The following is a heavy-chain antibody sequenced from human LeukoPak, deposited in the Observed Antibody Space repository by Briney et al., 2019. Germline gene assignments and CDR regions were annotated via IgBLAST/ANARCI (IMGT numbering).Heavy chain of an antibody. CDR1: GGSFSGCY. CDR2: INHSGST. D-gene: IGHD2-2*01. CDR3: AREVVVVPDPYYYYMDV. Sequence: SETLSLTCAVYGGSFSGCYWLWIRQPPGKGLEWIGEINHSGSTNYNPSLKSRVTISVDTSKNQFSLKLSSVTAADTAVYYCAREVVVVPDPYYYYMDVWGKGTTVTVSS. V-gene: IGHV4-34*01. J-gene: IGHJ6*03.